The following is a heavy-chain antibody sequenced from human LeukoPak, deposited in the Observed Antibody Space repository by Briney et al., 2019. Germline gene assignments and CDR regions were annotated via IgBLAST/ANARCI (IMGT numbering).Heavy chain of an antibody. V-gene: IGHV1-18*01. CDR3: ARDHYGGNSDY. D-gene: IGHD4-23*01. CDR1: GYTFTSYG. Sequence: ASVKVSCKTSGYTFTSYGFSWVRQAPGQGLEWMGWISAYNGNTNYAQKLQGRVTMTTDTSTSTAYMELRSLRSDDTAVYYCARDHYGGNSDYWGQGTLVTVSS. CDR2: ISAYNGNT. J-gene: IGHJ4*02.